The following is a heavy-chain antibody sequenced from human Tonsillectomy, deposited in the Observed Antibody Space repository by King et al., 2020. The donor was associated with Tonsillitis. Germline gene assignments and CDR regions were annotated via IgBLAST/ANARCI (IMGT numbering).Heavy chain of an antibody. CDR3: ARDNESIVVVPAALDY. V-gene: IGHV3-30*01. CDR1: GFTLSRYA. Sequence: VQLVESGGGVVQPGRSLRLSCAASGFTLSRYAMHWVRQAPGKGLEVVAVISDDGNKKHYAYSVKGRFTTSRDNSKNTLYLQMNSLRVEDTAVYYCARDNESIVVVPAALDYWGQGTLVTVSS. D-gene: IGHD2-2*01. CDR2: ISDDGNKK. J-gene: IGHJ4*02.